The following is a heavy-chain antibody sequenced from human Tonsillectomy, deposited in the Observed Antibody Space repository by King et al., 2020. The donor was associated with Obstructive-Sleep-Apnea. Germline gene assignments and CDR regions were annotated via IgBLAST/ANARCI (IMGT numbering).Heavy chain of an antibody. Sequence: VQLVESGGGLVKPGGSLRLSCAASGFTFSSYNMNWVRQAPGKGLEWVSSISSSSSYIYYADSVKGRFTISRDNAKNSLYLQMNSLRAEDTAVYYCARVEWELLPYYYYGMDVWDQGTTVTVSS. CDR1: GFTFSSYN. J-gene: IGHJ6*02. CDR3: ARVEWELLPYYYYGMDV. D-gene: IGHD1-26*01. CDR2: ISSSSSYI. V-gene: IGHV3-21*01.